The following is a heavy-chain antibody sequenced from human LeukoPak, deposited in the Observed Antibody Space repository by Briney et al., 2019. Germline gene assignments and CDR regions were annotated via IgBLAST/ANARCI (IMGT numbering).Heavy chain of an antibody. D-gene: IGHD3-10*01. CDR2: IKQDGSEK. CDR3: ARDRYYYGSGRNFDY. Sequence: PGGSLRLSCAASGFTFSSYWMSWVRQAPGKGLEWVANIKQDGSEKYYVDSVKGRFTISRDNAKNSLYLQMNSPRAEDTAVYYCARDRYYYGSGRNFDYWGQGTLVTVSS. CDR1: GFTFSSYW. V-gene: IGHV3-7*01. J-gene: IGHJ4*02.